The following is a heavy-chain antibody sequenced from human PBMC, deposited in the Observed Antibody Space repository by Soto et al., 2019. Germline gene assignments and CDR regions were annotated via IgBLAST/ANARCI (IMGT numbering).Heavy chain of an antibody. D-gene: IGHD3-22*01. CDR1: GYTFTSYG. CDR3: ARDVYYYDSSGYYHNWFDP. CDR2: ISAYNGNT. Sequence: ASVKVSCKASGYTFTSYGISWVRQAPGQGLEWMGWISAYNGNTNYAQKLRGRVTMTTDTSTSTAYMELRSLRSDDTAVYYCARDVYYYDSSGYYHNWFDPWGQGTLVTVSS. V-gene: IGHV1-18*04. J-gene: IGHJ5*02.